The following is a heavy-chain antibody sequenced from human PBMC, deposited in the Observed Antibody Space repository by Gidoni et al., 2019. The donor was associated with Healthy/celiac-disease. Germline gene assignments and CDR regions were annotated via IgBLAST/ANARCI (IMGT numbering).Heavy chain of an antibody. V-gene: IGHV1-18*01. CDR3: ARDWAGGSYFSDDAFDI. D-gene: IGHD1-26*01. CDR2: ISAYNGNT. J-gene: IGHJ3*02. Sequence: QVQLVQSGAEVQQPGASVKVSCKASGYTFTRPGISWVRQAPGQGLEWMGWISAYNGNTNYAQKLQGRVTMTTDTSTSTAYMELRSLRSDDTAVYYCARDWAGGSYFSDDAFDIWGQGTMVTVSS. CDR1: GYTFTRPG.